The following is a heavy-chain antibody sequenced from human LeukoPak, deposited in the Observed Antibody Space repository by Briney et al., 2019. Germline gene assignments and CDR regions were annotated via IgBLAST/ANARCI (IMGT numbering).Heavy chain of an antibody. J-gene: IGHJ4*02. V-gene: IGHV3-30*18. CDR3: AKDNTYYYGSGSYYFYFDY. D-gene: IGHD3-10*01. CDR2: ISYDGSNK. Sequence: GGSLRLSCAASGFTFSSSGIHWVRQAPGMGLEWVSMISYDGSNKYFADSVKGRFTISRDNSKNTLYLQMDSLRPEDTAVYYCAKDNTYYYGSGSYYFYFDYWGQGTLVTVSS. CDR1: GFTFSSSG.